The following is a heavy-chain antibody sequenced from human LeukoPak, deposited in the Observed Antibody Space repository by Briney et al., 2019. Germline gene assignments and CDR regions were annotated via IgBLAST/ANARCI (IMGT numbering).Heavy chain of an antibody. D-gene: IGHD6-13*01. J-gene: IGHJ6*03. Sequence: SETLSLTCAVYGGSFSGYYWSWIRQPPGKGLEWIGEINHSGSTNYNPSLKSRVTISVDTSKNQFSLKLSSVTAADTAVYYCARDFALQSSSWYWGNYYYMDVWGKGTTVTVSS. CDR2: INHSGST. CDR1: GGSFSGYY. V-gene: IGHV4-34*01. CDR3: ARDFALQSSSWYWGNYYYMDV.